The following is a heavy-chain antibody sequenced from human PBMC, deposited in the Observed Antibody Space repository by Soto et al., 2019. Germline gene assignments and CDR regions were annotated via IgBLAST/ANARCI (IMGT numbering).Heavy chain of an antibody. CDR2: ISAYNGNT. CDR3: AMYYRFYCYDSRAPGS. V-gene: IGHV1-18*01. D-gene: IGHD3-22*01. J-gene: IGHJ5*02. CDR1: GYTFTGYG. Sequence: GASVKVSCKASGYTFTGYGISWVRQAPGQGLEWMGWISAYNGNTNYAQKLQGRVTMTTDTSTSTAYMELRSLRSDDTVVYYFAMYYRFYCYDSRAPGSWGEGTL.